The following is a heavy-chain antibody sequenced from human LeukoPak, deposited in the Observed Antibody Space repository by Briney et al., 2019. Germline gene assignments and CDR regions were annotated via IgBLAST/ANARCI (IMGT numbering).Heavy chain of an antibody. CDR1: GFTFSSYA. CDR3: AKAPCFWSGYYTGICFDY. J-gene: IGHJ4*02. D-gene: IGHD3-3*01. CDR2: ISGSGGST. V-gene: IGHV3-23*01. Sequence: GGSLRLSCAASGFTFSSYAMSWVRQAPGKGLEWVSAISGSGGSTYYADSVKGRFTISRDNSKNTLYLQMNSLRAEDTAVYYCAKAPCFWSGYYTGICFDYWGQGTLVTVSS.